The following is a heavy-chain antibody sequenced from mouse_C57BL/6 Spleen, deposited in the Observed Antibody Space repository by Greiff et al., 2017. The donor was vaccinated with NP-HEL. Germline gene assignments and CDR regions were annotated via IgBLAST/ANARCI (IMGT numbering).Heavy chain of an antibody. CDR2: INPNNGGT. Sequence: VQLKESGPELVKPGASVKMSCKASGYTFTDYNMHWVKQSHGKSLEWTGYINPNNGGTSYNQKFKGKATLTVNKSSSTAYMELRSLTSEDSAVYYCARGITTVVDYWGQGTTLTVSS. CDR1: GYTFTDYN. CDR3: ARGITTVVDY. J-gene: IGHJ2*01. V-gene: IGHV1-22*01. D-gene: IGHD1-1*01.